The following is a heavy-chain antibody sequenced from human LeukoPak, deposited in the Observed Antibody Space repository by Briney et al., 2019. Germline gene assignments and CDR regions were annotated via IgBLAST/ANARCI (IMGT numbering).Heavy chain of an antibody. D-gene: IGHD5-18*01. CDR2: IYYSGST. CDR3: ARDLGVMVRAFDI. V-gene: IGHV4-59*01. J-gene: IGHJ3*02. CDR1: GGSISSYY. Sequence: SGTLSLTCTVSGGSISSYYWSWIRQPPGKRREWIGYIYYSGSTSYNPSLKSRVTISVDTSKNQISLKLSSVTAADTAVYYCARDLGVMVRAFDIWGQGTMVTVSS.